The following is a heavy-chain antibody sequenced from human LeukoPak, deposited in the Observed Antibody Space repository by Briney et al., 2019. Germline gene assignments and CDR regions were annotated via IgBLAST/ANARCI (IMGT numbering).Heavy chain of an antibody. CDR3: VRDSSSWSRRLYYFDY. J-gene: IGHJ4*02. CDR2: INPNSGGT. Sequence: ASVKVSCKASGYTFTGYYMHWVRQAPGQGLEWMGWINPNSGGTNYAQKFQGRVTMTRDTSISTAYMELSRLRSDDTAVYYCVRDSSSWSRRLYYFDYWGQGTLVTVSS. D-gene: IGHD6-13*01. CDR1: GYTFTGYY. V-gene: IGHV1-2*02.